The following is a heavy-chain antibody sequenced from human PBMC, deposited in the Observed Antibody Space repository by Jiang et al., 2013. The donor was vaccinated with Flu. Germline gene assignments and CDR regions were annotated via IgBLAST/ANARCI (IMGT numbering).Heavy chain of an antibody. CDR1: GDSVSSNSAA. CDR3: VRGAGAADY. Sequence: SQTLSLTCAISGDSVSSNSAAWNWIRQSPSRGLEWLGRAYYRSQWYIDYAMTVKGRIIVTPDTSKNQFSLQLNSVTPQDTAVYYCVRGAGAADYWGQGTLVTVS. V-gene: IGHV6-1*01. D-gene: IGHD2-15*01. CDR2: AYYRSQWYI. J-gene: IGHJ4*02.